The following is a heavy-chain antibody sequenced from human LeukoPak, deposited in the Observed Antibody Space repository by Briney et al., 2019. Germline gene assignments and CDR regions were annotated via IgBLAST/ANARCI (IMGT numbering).Heavy chain of an antibody. CDR3: AKGDGSGSWDYFDY. V-gene: IGHV3-23*01. J-gene: IGHJ4*02. CDR2: ISVGGVST. CDR1: GFTFSSYA. D-gene: IGHD3-10*01. Sequence: GGSLRLSCAASGFTFSSYAPSWVRQAPGKGLKWVSAISVGGVSTYYAHPVKGRLITSTDNSNSTLYLQMNSLKAEDTAIYYCAKGDGSGSWDYFDYWGQGTLVTVSS.